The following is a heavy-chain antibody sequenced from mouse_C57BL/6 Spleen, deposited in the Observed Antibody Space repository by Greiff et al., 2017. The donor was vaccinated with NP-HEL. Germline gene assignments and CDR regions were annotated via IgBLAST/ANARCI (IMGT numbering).Heavy chain of an antibody. V-gene: IGHV1-77*01. D-gene: IGHD3-2*02. CDR1: GYTFTDYY. CDR3: ASQASYYLDY. J-gene: IGHJ2*01. CDR2: LGPGGGCT. Sequence: VKLKESGAELVKPGASVKISCKASGYTFTDYYIHWVKQRPGQGLEWIGKLGPGGGCTYYNEKFKGKATLTADKSSSTAYMQLSSRTSEDSAGDVCASQASYYLDYWGQGTTLTGSS.